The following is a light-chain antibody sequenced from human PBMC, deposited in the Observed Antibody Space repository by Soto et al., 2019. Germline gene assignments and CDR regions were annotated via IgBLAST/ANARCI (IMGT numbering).Light chain of an antibody. CDR1: SSDVGGYNY. V-gene: IGLV2-14*01. Sequence: QSALTQPASVSGSPGQSITISCTGTSSDVGGYNYVSWYQQDPGKAPKLMIFEVTNRPSGVSDRFSGSKSGNTASLTISGLQAEDGADYYCSSYTASNTWVFGGGTKVTVL. CDR2: EVT. J-gene: IGLJ3*02. CDR3: SSYTASNTWV.